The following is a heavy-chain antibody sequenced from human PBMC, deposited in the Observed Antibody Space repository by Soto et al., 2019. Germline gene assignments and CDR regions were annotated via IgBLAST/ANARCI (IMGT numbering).Heavy chain of an antibody. V-gene: IGHV4-4*02. J-gene: IGHJ4*02. CDR2: IYHSGSA. CDR1: GASISSSNY. D-gene: IGHD3-10*01. CDR3: ARGWTPLWFFES. Sequence: QVQLQESGPGLVKPSGTLSLTCAVSGASISSSNYWSWVRQPPGKGLEWIGEIYHSGSARYSPSLKSRVTISVDSSKNLFSLNLTSVTAADTAVYYCARGWTPLWFFESWGQGILVTVSS.